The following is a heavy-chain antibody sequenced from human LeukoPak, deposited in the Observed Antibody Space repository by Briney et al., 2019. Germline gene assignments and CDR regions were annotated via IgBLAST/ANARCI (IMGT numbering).Heavy chain of an antibody. Sequence: SVKVSCKASGGTFSSYAISWVRQAPGQGLEWMGGIIPIFGTANYAQQFQGRVTITADESTSTAYMELSSLRSEDTAVYYCASEKVEMATTDYWGQGTLVTVSS. CDR1: GGTFSSYA. J-gene: IGHJ4*02. D-gene: IGHD5-24*01. CDR2: IIPIFGTA. CDR3: ASEKVEMATTDY. V-gene: IGHV1-69*13.